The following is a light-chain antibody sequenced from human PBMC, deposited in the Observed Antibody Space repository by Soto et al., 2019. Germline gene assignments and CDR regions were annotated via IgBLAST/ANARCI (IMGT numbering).Light chain of an antibody. CDR3: QSYDSSLSVV. CDR2: GNS. V-gene: IGLV1-40*01. J-gene: IGLJ2*01. CDR1: SSNIGACYD. Sequence: QSVLTQPPSVSGAPGQRVTISCTGSSSNIGACYDVHWYQQLPGTAPKLLIYGNSNRPSGVPDRFSGSKSGTSASLAITGLQAEDEADYYCQSYDSSLSVVFDGGTKLTVL.